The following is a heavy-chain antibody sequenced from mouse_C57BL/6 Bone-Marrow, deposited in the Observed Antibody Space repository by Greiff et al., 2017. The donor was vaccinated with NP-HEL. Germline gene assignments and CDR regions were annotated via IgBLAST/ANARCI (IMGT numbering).Heavy chain of an antibody. CDR1: GFNIKDYY. V-gene: IGHV14-1*01. CDR2: IDPEDGDT. J-gene: IGHJ3*01. CDR3: TTNGYYGSSLWFAY. Sequence: VQLKQSGAELVRPGASVKLSCTASGFNIKDYYMHWVKQRPEQGLEWIGRIDPEDGDTEYAPKFQGKATMTADTSSNTAYLQLSSLTSEDTAVYYCTTNGYYGSSLWFAYWGQGTLVTVSA. D-gene: IGHD1-1*01.